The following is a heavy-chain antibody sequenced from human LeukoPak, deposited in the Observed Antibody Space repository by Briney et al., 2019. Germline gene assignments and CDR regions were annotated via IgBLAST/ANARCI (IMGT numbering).Heavy chain of an antibody. J-gene: IGHJ4*02. CDR3: ARLNGVGATENWYFDY. V-gene: IGHV4-4*09. CDR2: IYTSGST. CDR1: GGSISSYY. Sequence: SETLSLTCTVSGGSISSYYWSWIRQPPGKGLEWIGYIYTSGSTNYNPSLKSRVTISVDASKNQFSLKLSSVTAADTAVYYCARLNGVGATENWYFDYWGQGTLVTVSS. D-gene: IGHD1-26*01.